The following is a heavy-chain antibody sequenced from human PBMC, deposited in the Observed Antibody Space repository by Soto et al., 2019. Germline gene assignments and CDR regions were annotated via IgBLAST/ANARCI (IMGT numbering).Heavy chain of an antibody. CDR1: GGSFSGYY. Sequence: SETLSLTCAVYGGSFSGYYWSWIRQPPGKGLEWIGEINHSGSTNYNPSLKSRVTISVDTSKNQFSLKLSSVTAADTAVYYCAKGHSSSWYGMGHWGQGTLVTVSS. V-gene: IGHV4-34*01. D-gene: IGHD6-13*01. J-gene: IGHJ4*02. CDR2: INHSGST. CDR3: AKGHSSSWYGMGH.